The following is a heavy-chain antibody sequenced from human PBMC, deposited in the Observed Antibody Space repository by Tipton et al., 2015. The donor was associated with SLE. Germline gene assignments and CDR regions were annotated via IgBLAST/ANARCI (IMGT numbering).Heavy chain of an antibody. J-gene: IGHJ4*02. D-gene: IGHD6-13*01. CDR3: ARDAFGIAAAGGFDY. CDR1: GYPISSAYY. Sequence: TLSLTCTVSGYPISSAYYWGWIRQPPGKGLEWIGSIYHSGSTYYNPSLKSRVTISVDTSKNQFFLNLISVTAADTAVYYCARDAFGIAAAGGFDYWGQGTLVTVPS. V-gene: IGHV4-38-2*02. CDR2: IYHSGST.